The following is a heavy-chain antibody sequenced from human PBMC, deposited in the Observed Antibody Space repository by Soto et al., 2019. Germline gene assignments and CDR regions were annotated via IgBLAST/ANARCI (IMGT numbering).Heavy chain of an antibody. Sequence: GGSLRLSYAASGFTFSSYAMSWVRQAPGKGLEWVSAISGSGGSTYYADSVKGRFTISRDNSKNTLYLQMNSLRAEDTAVYYCAKDSRIAVAGTFDYWGQGTLVTVSS. D-gene: IGHD6-19*01. CDR2: ISGSGGST. V-gene: IGHV3-23*01. CDR1: GFTFSSYA. J-gene: IGHJ4*02. CDR3: AKDSRIAVAGTFDY.